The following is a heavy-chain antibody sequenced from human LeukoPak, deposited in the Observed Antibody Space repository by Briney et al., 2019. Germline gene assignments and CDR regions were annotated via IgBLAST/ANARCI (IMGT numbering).Heavy chain of an antibody. J-gene: IGHJ6*02. CDR3: ARRWIRGMDV. D-gene: IGHD2-2*03. CDR2: INHSGST. CDR1: GGSFSGYY. Sequence: SETLSLTCAVYGGSFSGYYWSWIRQPPGKGLEWIGEINHSGSTNYNPSLKSRVTISVDTSKNQFSLKLSSVTAADTAVYYCARRWIRGMDVWGQGTTVTVSS. V-gene: IGHV4-34*01.